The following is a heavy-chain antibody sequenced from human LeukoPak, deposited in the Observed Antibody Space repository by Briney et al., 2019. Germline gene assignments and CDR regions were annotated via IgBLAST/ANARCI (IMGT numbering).Heavy chain of an antibody. J-gene: IGHJ4*02. D-gene: IGHD3-22*01. Sequence: GASVKVSCKASGGTFSSYAISWVRQAPGQGLEWMGGIIPIFGTANYAQKFQERVTITRDMSTSTAYMELSSLRSEDTAVYYCAADPATYYYDSSGYLRFDYWGQGTLVTVSS. CDR1: GGTFSSYA. V-gene: IGHV1-69*05. CDR3: AADPATYYYDSSGYLRFDY. CDR2: IIPIFGTA.